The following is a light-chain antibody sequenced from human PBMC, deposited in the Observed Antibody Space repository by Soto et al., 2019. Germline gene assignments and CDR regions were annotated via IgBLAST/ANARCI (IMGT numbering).Light chain of an antibody. CDR2: AAS. J-gene: IGKJ4*01. CDR3: QQYSSYPLT. CDR1: QGISNY. Sequence: DIQMTQSPSSLSASVGDRVTITCRASQGISNYVAWFQQKSGKAPKSLIYAASSLHSGVPSRFSGSGSGTDFTLTINSLQPADFATYYCQQYSSYPLTFGGGTKVEIK. V-gene: IGKV1-16*01.